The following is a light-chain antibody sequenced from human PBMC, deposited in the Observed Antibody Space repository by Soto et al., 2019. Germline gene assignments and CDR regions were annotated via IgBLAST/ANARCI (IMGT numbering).Light chain of an antibody. Sequence: EIVLTHSPATLSLSPGEGATLSCRASQSVRTKLAWYQQKAGQAPRLLIYGASTRATGIPDRFSGSGSGTEFTLTISSLQSEDFAVYYCQQYNSWPPITFGQGTRLEIK. CDR3: QQYNSWPPIT. J-gene: IGKJ5*01. CDR1: QSVRTK. V-gene: IGKV3-15*01. CDR2: GAS.